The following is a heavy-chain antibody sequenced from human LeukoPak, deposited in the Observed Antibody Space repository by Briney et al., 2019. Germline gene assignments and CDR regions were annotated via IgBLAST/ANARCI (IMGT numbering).Heavy chain of an antibody. J-gene: IGHJ4*02. D-gene: IGHD3-3*02. V-gene: IGHV3-64*01. CDR3: ARVSPLAYSDY. Sequence: GGSLRLSCAASGFTFSSYAMHWVRQAPGKGLEYVSAISSNGGSTYYANSVKGRFTISRDNSKNTLYLQMGSLRAEDMAVYYCARVSPLAYSDYWGQGTLVTVSS. CDR2: ISSNGGST. CDR1: GFTFSSYA.